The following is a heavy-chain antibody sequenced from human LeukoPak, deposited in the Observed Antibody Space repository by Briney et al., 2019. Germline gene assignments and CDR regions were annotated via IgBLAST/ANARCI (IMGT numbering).Heavy chain of an antibody. CDR3: ARRVGRYFGERAYYYNYMDV. CDR2: IYYSGST. Sequence: SETLSLTCTVSGGSISSSSYYWGWIRQPPGKGLEWIGSIYYSGSTYYNPSLKSRVTISVDTSKNQFSLKLSSVTAADTAVYYCARRVGRYFGERAYYYNYMDVWDKGTTVTISS. D-gene: IGHD3-10*01. V-gene: IGHV4-39*07. CDR1: GGSISSSSYY. J-gene: IGHJ6*03.